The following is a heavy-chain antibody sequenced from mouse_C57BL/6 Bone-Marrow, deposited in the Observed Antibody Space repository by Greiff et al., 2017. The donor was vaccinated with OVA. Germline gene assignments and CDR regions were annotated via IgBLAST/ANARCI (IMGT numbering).Heavy chain of an antibody. Sequence: VQLQQSGAELVRPGASVKLSCTASGFNIKDDYMHWVKQRPEQGLEWIGWIDPENGDTEYASKFQGKATITADTSSNTAYLQLSSLTSEDTAVYYCTTWGEYDVPFAYWGQGTRVTVSA. CDR1: GFNIKDDY. D-gene: IGHD2-14*01. CDR3: TTWGEYDVPFAY. V-gene: IGHV14-4*01. J-gene: IGHJ3*01. CDR2: IDPENGDT.